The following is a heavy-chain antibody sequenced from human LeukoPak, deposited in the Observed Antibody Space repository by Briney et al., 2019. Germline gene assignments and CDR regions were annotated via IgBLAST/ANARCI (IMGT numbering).Heavy chain of an antibody. Sequence: ASVKVSCKASGYTFTGYYMHWVRQAPGQGLEWMAWINPNGGGTNYAQKFQGGVAVTRDSSISTAYMELSGLTSDDTAVFYCARGTGAPNYFDYWGQGTLVTVSS. CDR1: GYTFTGYY. J-gene: IGHJ4*02. D-gene: IGHD7-27*01. CDR3: ARGTGAPNYFDY. V-gene: IGHV1-2*02. CDR2: INPNGGGT.